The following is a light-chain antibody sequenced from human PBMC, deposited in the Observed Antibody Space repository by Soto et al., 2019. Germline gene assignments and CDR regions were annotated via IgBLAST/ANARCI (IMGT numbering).Light chain of an antibody. CDR1: SSDVGGYNY. J-gene: IGLJ1*01. Sequence: QSVLTQPASVSGSPGQSITISCTGTSSDVGGYNYVSWYQQHPGKAPKLMIYAVTDRPSGVSSRFSGSKSGNTASLTISGLQAEDAADYYCSSYTSSSTIFGTGTKVTVL. CDR3: SSYTSSSTI. V-gene: IGLV2-14*01. CDR2: AVT.